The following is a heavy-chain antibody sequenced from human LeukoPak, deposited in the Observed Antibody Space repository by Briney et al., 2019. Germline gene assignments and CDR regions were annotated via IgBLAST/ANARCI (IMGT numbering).Heavy chain of an antibody. J-gene: IGHJ5*02. CDR3: ARGYSSSWYPNWFDP. Sequence: SETLSLTCAVYGGSFSSGYYWGWIRQPPGKGLEWIGSIYHSGSSYYNPSLNSRVTISVDTSKNQFSLKLSSVTAADTAVYYCARGYSSSWYPNWFDPWGQGTLVTVSS. CDR1: GGSFSSGYY. CDR2: IYHSGSS. V-gene: IGHV4-38-2*01. D-gene: IGHD6-13*01.